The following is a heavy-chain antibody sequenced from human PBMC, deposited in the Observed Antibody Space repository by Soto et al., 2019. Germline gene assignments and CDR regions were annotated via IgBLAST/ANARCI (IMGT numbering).Heavy chain of an antibody. J-gene: IGHJ4*02. V-gene: IGHV3-43*01. CDR2: ISWDGGST. CDR3: ATESEMATIGGLGLFDY. D-gene: IGHD3-16*01. CDR1: GFTFDDYT. Sequence: GGSLRLSCAASGFTFDDYTMHWVRQAPGKGLEWVSLISWDGGSTYYADSVKGRFTISRDNSKNSLYLQMNSLRTEDTAVYYCATESEMATIGGLGLFDYWGQGTLVTVSS.